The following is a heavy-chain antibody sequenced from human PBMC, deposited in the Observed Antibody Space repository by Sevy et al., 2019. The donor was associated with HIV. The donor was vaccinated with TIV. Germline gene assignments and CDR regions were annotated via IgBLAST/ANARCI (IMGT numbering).Heavy chain of an antibody. Sequence: GGSLRLSCTASGFTFSSYNMDWVRQAPGRGLEWVSSISSRGSFIYYADSVKGRFIISRDNAKNSLYLQMNSLRAEATAVYYCARDLFCSGGTCYRDDAFDIWGQGTMVTVSS. CDR3: ARDLFCSGGTCYRDDAFDI. CDR1: GFTFSSYN. CDR2: ISSRGSFI. J-gene: IGHJ3*02. V-gene: IGHV3-21*01. D-gene: IGHD2-15*01.